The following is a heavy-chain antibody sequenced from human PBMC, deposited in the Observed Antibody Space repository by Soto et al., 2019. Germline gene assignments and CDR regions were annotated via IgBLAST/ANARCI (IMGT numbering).Heavy chain of an antibody. Sequence: QVQLVQSGAEVKKPGSSVKVSCKASGGTFSSYAISWVRQAPGQGLEWMGGIIPIFGTANYARKFQGRVTITADESEGTAYMELSSLRSEGTAVYYCASTVVPAAIYGDDYYYYCGMDVWGQGTTVTVSS. J-gene: IGHJ6*02. V-gene: IGHV1-69*01. CDR3: ASTVVPAAIYGDDYYYYCGMDV. CDR2: IIPIFGTA. CDR1: GGTFSSYA. D-gene: IGHD2-2*02.